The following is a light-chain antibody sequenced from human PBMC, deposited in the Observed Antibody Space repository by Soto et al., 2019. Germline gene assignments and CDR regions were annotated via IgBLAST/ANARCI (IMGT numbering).Light chain of an antibody. J-gene: IGLJ3*02. CDR3: CSYAGSWV. V-gene: IGLV2-23*01. CDR2: EGS. CDR1: SSDVGSYNL. Sequence: QSALTQPDSVSGSPGQSITISCTGTSSDVGSYNLVSWYQQHPGKAPKLRIYEGSKRPSGVSNRFSGSKSGNTASLTISGLQAEDEADYYCCSYAGSWVFGGGTKLTVL.